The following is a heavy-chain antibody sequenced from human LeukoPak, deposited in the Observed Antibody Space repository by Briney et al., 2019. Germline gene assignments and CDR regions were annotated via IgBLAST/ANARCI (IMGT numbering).Heavy chain of an antibody. Sequence: TLSLTCAVSGVSISSGGYFWTWIRQPAGKGLEWIGRLYTSGGATYNPSLKSRVTFSLDTSKNQFSLELSSVTAADTAVYYCTRDAETHGDSFDYWGPGTLVTVSS. V-gene: IGHV4-61*02. J-gene: IGHJ4*02. D-gene: IGHD4-17*01. CDR1: GVSISSGGYF. CDR3: TRDAETHGDSFDY. CDR2: LYTSGGA.